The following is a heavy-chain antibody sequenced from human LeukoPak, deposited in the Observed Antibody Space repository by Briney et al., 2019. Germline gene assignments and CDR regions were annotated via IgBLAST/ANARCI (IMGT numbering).Heavy chain of an antibody. CDR2: IYHSGST. D-gene: IGHD2-8*01. Sequence: PSGTLSLTCAVSGGSISSSNWWSWVRQPPGKGLEWIGEIYHSGSTNYNPSLKSRVTISVDTSKNQFSLKLSSVTAADTAVYYCARGMVYASFVGYYYYMDVWGKGTTVTVSS. CDR3: ARGMVYASFVGYYYYMDV. CDR1: GGSISSSNW. V-gene: IGHV4-4*02. J-gene: IGHJ6*03.